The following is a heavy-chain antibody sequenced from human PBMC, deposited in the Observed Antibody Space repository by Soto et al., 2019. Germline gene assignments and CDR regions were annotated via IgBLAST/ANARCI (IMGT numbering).Heavy chain of an antibody. CDR3: AKDHCSSTSCYEANWFDP. J-gene: IGHJ5*02. D-gene: IGHD2-2*01. Sequence: GGSLRLSCAASGFTFSSYAMSWVRQAPGKGLEWVSAISGSGGSTYYADSVKGRFTISRDNSKNTLYLQMNSLRAEDTAVYYCAKDHCSSTSCYEANWFDPWGQGTLVTVSS. CDR1: GFTFSSYA. V-gene: IGHV3-23*01. CDR2: ISGSGGST.